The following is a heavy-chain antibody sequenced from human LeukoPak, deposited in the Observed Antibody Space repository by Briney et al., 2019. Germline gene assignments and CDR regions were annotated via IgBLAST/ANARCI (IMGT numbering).Heavy chain of an antibody. D-gene: IGHD1-1*01. V-gene: IGHV3-48*03. CDR1: GFTFSDYD. CDR2: ISSSGSTI. J-gene: IGHJ6*02. Sequence: PGGSLRLSCAASGFTFSDYDMNWVRQAPGKGLEWVSYISSSGSTIYYADSVKGRFTISRDNAKNSLSLQMNSLRAEDTAVYYCARGYINGMDVWGQGTTATVSS. CDR3: ARGYINGMDV.